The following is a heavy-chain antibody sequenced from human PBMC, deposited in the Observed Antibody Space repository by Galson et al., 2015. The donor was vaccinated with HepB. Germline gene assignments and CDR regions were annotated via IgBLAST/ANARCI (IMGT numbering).Heavy chain of an antibody. CDR1: SGSISNSAYY. V-gene: IGHV4-39*07. D-gene: IGHD3-22*01. CDR2: IYYSGTT. Sequence: SETLSLTCTVFSGSISNSAYYWGWIRQSPGKGLEWIGSIYYSGTTHYNPSLKSRVTISIDTSKNQFSLKLSSVTAADTAVYYCARDYSDSSGYYDAFDIWGQGTMVTVSS. CDR3: ARDYSDSSGYYDAFDI. J-gene: IGHJ3*02.